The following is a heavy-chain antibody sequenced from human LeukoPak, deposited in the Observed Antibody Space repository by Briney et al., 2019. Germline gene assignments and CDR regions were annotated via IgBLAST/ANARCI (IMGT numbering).Heavy chain of an antibody. J-gene: IGHJ4*02. D-gene: IGHD4-17*01. Sequence: PGGSLRLSCAASGFTFSSYGMHWVRQAPGKGLEWVAVISYDGSNKYYAGSVKGRFTISRDNSKNTLYLQMNSLRAEDTAVYYCAKGGYGDPDFDYWGQGTLVTVSS. V-gene: IGHV3-30*18. CDR1: GFTFSSYG. CDR3: AKGGYGDPDFDY. CDR2: ISYDGSNK.